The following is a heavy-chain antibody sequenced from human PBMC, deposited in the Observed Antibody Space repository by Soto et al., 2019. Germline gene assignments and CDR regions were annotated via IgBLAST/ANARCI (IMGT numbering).Heavy chain of an antibody. D-gene: IGHD2-15*01. Sequence: EVQLVESGGGLVKPGGSLRLSCAASGFTFSNAWMSWVRQAPGKGLEWVGRIKSKTDGGTTDYAAPVKGRFTISRDDSKNTLYLQMNSLKTEDTAVYYCTTVAPAIIGYCSGGSCYSDDYWGQGTLVTVSS. V-gene: IGHV3-15*01. CDR3: TTVAPAIIGYCSGGSCYSDDY. CDR2: IKSKTDGGTT. J-gene: IGHJ4*02. CDR1: GFTFSNAW.